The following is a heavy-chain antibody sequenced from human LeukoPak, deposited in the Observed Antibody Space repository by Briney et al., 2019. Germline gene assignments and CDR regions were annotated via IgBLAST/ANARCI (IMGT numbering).Heavy chain of an antibody. CDR2: IYYSGST. Sequence: SETLSLTCTVPGGSISTYFWSWIRQPPGKGLEWIGYIYYSGSTNYNPSLKSRVTISLDTSKNLFSLKLSSVTAADTAVYYCARGKDGYNHWGQGTLVTVSS. CDR3: ARGKDGYNH. CDR1: GGSISTYF. D-gene: IGHD5-24*01. J-gene: IGHJ5*02. V-gene: IGHV4-59*01.